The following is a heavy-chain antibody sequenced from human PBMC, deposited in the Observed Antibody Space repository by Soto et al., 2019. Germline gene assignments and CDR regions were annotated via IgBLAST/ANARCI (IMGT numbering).Heavy chain of an antibody. Sequence: SETLSLTCSVSGGSISSYYWSWIRQPPGKGLEWIGYIYYSGSTNYNPSLKSRVTISVDTSKNQFSLKLSSVTAADTAVYYCARVHWVMREMWFDPWGQGTLVTVS. V-gene: IGHV4-59*01. CDR2: IYYSGST. CDR1: GGSISSYY. J-gene: IGHJ5*02. CDR3: ARVHWVMREMWFDP. D-gene: IGHD3-16*01.